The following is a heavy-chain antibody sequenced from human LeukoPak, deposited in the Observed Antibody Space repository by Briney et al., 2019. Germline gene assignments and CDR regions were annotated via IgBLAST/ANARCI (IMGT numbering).Heavy chain of an antibody. CDR1: GSTFPNAW. D-gene: IGHD3-10*01. CDR2: IKSKSGGETT. Sequence: GGSLRLSYAASGSTFPNAWMNWVRQAPGKGLEWVGRIKSKSGGETTDYAAPVKGRFTISRDDPKITLYLQMNSLKTEDTAVYYCAHGLWHYDAFDVWGQGTMVTVSS. CDR3: AHGLWHYDAFDV. V-gene: IGHV3-15*01. J-gene: IGHJ3*01.